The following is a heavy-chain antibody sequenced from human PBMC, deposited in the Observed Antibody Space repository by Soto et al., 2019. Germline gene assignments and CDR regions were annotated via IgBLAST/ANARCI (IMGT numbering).Heavy chain of an antibody. CDR2: INDSGSA. J-gene: IGHJ6*03. CDR1: GASSGTYY. V-gene: IGHV4-34*01. Sequence: QVQLQQWGAGLLKPSETLSLTCAVHGASSGTYYWTWIRQPPGKGLEWIGEINDSGSANHNPSLKRRVIISVDTSKSQSSLRLNSVTAADTAVYYCAGLRGYYYYIDVWGKGTTVTVSS. CDR3: AGLRGYYYYIDV. D-gene: IGHD3-10*01.